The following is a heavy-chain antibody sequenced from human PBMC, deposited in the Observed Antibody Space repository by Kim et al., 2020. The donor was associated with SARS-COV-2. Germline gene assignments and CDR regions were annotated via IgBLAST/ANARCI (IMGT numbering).Heavy chain of an antibody. CDR2: ISSEGGST. Sequence: GGSLRLSCSASGFTLSNYAMHWVRQAPGKGLEYVSAISSEGGSTYYADSVKGRFTISRDNSKNMLYVQMSSLRVEDTAIYYCVTRNYYNSGSYYEGAPFDFWGQGTLVTVSS. CDR3: VTRNYYNSGSYYEGAPFDF. J-gene: IGHJ4*02. V-gene: IGHV3-64*05. D-gene: IGHD3-10*01. CDR1: GFTLSNYA.